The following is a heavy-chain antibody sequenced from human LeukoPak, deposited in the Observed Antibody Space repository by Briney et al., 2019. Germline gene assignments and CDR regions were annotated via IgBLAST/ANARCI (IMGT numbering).Heavy chain of an antibody. D-gene: IGHD2-21*02. CDR1: GFTVNGNY. J-gene: IGHJ1*01. V-gene: IGHV3-7*01. CDR3: TSWGDTTAEYFQR. CDR2: INPDGRDT. Sequence: PGGSLRLSCAASGFTVNGNYMSWVRQAPGKGLEWVAHINPDGRDTYYVDSVKGRFTISRDNAQNSMYLQMNSLRVEDTAVYYCTSWGDTTAEYFQRWGQGTLVTVSS.